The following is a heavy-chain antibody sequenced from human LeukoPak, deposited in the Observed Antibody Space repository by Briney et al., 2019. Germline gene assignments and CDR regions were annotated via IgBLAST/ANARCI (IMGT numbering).Heavy chain of an antibody. V-gene: IGHV4-59*01. CDR1: GGSISSYY. CDR3: AREGAPSGFDY. CDR2: IYYSGST. Sequence: PSETLSLTCTASGGSISSYYWSWIRQPPGKGLEWIGYIYYSGSTSYNPSLKSRVTISVDTSKNQFSLKLSSVTAADTAVYYCAREGAPSGFDYWGQGTLVTVSS. J-gene: IGHJ4*02. D-gene: IGHD3-10*01.